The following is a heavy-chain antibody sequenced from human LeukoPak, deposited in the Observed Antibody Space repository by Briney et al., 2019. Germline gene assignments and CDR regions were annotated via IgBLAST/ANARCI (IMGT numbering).Heavy chain of an antibody. D-gene: IGHD6-13*01. CDR3: AKDGSSWYGSSDP. CDR2: ISTSSIYI. Sequence: GGSLRLSCSASGFTFNTYSMNWVRQAPGKGLEWVSSISTSSIYIYYADSLKGRFTISRDNAKNTLYLQMNSLRAEDTAVYYCAKDGSSWYGSSDPWGRGTRVTASS. J-gene: IGHJ2*01. CDR1: GFTFNTYS. V-gene: IGHV3-21*01.